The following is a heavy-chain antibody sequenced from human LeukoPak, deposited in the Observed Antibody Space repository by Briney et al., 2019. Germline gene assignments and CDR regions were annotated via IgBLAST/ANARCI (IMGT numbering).Heavy chain of an antibody. D-gene: IGHD6-6*01. CDR2: ISSGSTYM. Sequence: GGSLRLSCAASGFTFSSYSMNWVRQAPGKGLEWVSSISSGSTYMYYAVSVKGRFTISRDNAKNSMYLQMNSLRVEDTAVYYCGRVGGRSKAAKGDAFDIWGQGTMVTVSS. CDR3: GRVGGRSKAAKGDAFDI. CDR1: GFTFSSYS. J-gene: IGHJ3*02. V-gene: IGHV3-21*01.